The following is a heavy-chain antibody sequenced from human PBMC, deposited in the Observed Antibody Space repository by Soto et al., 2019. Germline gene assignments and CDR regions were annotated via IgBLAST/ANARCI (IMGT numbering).Heavy chain of an antibody. V-gene: IGHV4-30-4*01. CDR1: GGSITSGDYY. J-gene: IGHJ2*01. D-gene: IGHD3-22*01. Sequence: QVQLQESGPGLVKPSQTLSLTCTVSGGSITSGDYYWSWIRQPPGKGLEWIGYIYSSGSTYYNPSLKSRVTISVDTSKNQFFLKLSSVTAADMAVYYCARSAEITYYYDSRGSPSYWYFDLWGRGTLVTVSS. CDR3: ARSAEITYYYDSRGSPSYWYFDL. CDR2: IYSSGST.